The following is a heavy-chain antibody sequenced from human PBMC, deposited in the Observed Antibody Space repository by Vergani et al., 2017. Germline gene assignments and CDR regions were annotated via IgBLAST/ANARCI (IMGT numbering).Heavy chain of an antibody. J-gene: IGHJ4*02. V-gene: IGHV3-33*01. D-gene: IGHD5-18*01. CDR1: GFTFSSYG. CDR2: IWYDGSNK. CDR3: ARDSNSYGYVFDY. Sequence: QVQLVESGGGVVQPGRSLRLSCAASGFTFSSYGMHWVRPAPGKGLEWVAVIWYDGSNKYYADSVKGRFTISRDNSKNTLYLQMNSLRAEDTAVYYCARDSNSYGYVFDYWGQGTLVTVSS.